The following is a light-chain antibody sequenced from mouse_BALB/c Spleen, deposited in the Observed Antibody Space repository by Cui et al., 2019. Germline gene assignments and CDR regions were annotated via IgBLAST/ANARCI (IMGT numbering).Light chain of an antibody. CDR2: STS. J-gene: IGKJ1*01. CDR1: SSVSY. V-gene: IGKV4-80*01. CDR3: HQWSSYPWT. Sequence: IPTSLRKEITLSSSASSSVSYMHWYQQKSGASPKLLIYSTSNLASGVPSRFSSSGYGTFFSLTIGSVVAEDAADYYCHQWSSYPWTFGGGTKLEIK.